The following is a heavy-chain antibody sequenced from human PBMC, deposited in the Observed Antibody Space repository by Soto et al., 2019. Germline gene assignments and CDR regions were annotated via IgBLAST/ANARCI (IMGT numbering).Heavy chain of an antibody. J-gene: IGHJ6*02. CDR2: IIPIFGTA. V-gene: IGHV1-69*13. Sequence: ASVKVSCKASGGTFSSYAISWVRQAPGQGLEWMGGIIPIFGTANYAQKFQGRVTITADESTSTAYMELSSLRSEDTAVYYCARAPFKGSIAAAYYYYGMDVWGQGTTVTVSS. CDR3: ARAPFKGSIAAAYYYYGMDV. CDR1: GGTFSSYA. D-gene: IGHD6-13*01.